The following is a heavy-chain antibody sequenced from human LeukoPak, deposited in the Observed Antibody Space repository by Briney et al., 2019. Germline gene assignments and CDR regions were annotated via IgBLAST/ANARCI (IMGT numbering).Heavy chain of an antibody. Sequence: ASVKVSCKASGYTFTSYDINWVRQATGQGLEWMGWMNPNSGNTGYAQKFQGRVTMTRNTSISTAYMELSSLRSEDTAVYYCARDWTYDFWSGYYTGENWFDPWGQGTLVTVSS. CDR3: ARDWTYDFWSGYYTGENWFDP. D-gene: IGHD3-3*01. CDR2: MNPNSGNT. CDR1: GYTFTSYD. J-gene: IGHJ5*02. V-gene: IGHV1-8*01.